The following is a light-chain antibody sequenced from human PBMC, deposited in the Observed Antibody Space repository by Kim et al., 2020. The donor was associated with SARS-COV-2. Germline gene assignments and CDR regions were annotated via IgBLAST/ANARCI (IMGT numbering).Light chain of an antibody. CDR2: KVS. Sequence: SISCRSSQSLVVSEGKTYLNWFHQRPGQSPRRLIYKVSNRDSGVPDRFSGSGSGTDFTLKISRVEAEDVGVYYCMYGTHWPPSFTFGGGTKVDIK. CDR3: MYGTHWPPSFT. J-gene: IGKJ4*01. CDR1: QSLVVSEGKTY. V-gene: IGKV2-30*01.